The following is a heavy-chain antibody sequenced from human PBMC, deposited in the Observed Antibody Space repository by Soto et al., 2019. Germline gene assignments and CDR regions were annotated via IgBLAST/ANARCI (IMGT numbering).Heavy chain of an antibody. J-gene: IGHJ3*01. Sequence: PSETLSLTCAVSGFFISSGNYWGWIRKPPGKGLEWIGSIFHGGNTYYNPSLKSRVTISVDMSKNQFSLKLNSVTAADTAVYYCAKARVEYAFDVWGQGTVVTVSS. CDR2: IFHGGNT. D-gene: IGHD1-1*01. V-gene: IGHV4-38-2*01. CDR3: AKARVEYAFDV. CDR1: GFFISSGNY.